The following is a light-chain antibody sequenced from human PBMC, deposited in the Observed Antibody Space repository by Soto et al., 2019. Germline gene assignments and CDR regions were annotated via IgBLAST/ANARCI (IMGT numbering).Light chain of an antibody. CDR2: LEGSGSY. Sequence: QLVLTQSSSASASLGSSVKLTCTLSSGHSSHIIAWHQQQPGKAPRYLMKLEGSGSYNEGSGVPDRFSGSSSGADRYLTISNLQFEDEADYYCETWDSDTHTVFGGGTKVTVL. CDR3: ETWDSDTHTV. V-gene: IGLV4-60*02. J-gene: IGLJ3*02. CDR1: SGHSSHI.